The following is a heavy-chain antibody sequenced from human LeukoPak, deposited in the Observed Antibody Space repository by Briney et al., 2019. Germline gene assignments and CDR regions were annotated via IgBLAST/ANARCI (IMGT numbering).Heavy chain of an antibody. CDR2: IYLSGTT. Sequence: SETLSLTCTVSGYSISYGFYWGWIRQSPGKGLEWIGSIYLSGTTFYNPSLKSRVTISVDTSKNHFSLKLSSVSAADTAVYYCARKAYSGSSWYFDYWGQGTLVTVSS. J-gene: IGHJ4*02. CDR3: ARKAYSGSSWYFDY. CDR1: GYSISYGFY. D-gene: IGHD1-26*01. V-gene: IGHV4-38-2*02.